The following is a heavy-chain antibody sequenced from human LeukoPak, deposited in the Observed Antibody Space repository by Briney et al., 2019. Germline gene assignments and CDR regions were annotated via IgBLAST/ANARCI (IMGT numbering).Heavy chain of an antibody. CDR2: IYYSGST. V-gene: IGHV4-39*01. J-gene: IGHJ4*02. CDR1: GGVVTSFY. Sequence: SETLSLTCSVSGGVVTSFYWSWIRQPPGKGLEWIGSIYYSGSTYYNPSLKSRVTISVDTSKNQFSLKLSSVTAADTAVYYCARQGLGYYDILTGYSHFDYWGQGTLVTVSS. CDR3: ARQGLGYYDILTGYSHFDY. D-gene: IGHD3-9*01.